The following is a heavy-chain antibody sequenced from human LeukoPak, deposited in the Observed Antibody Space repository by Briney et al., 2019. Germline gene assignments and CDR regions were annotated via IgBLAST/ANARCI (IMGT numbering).Heavy chain of an antibody. CDR2: ISGSGGST. CDR1: GFTLSSYA. D-gene: IGHD3-9*01. J-gene: IGHJ4*02. CDR3: AKDGLRYFDWSPLGY. Sequence: PGGSLRLSCAASGFTLSSYAMSWVRQAPGKGLEWVSAISGSGGSTYCADSVKGRFTISRDNSKNTLYLQMNSLRAEDTAVYYCAKDGLRYFDWSPLGYWGQGTLVTVSS. V-gene: IGHV3-23*01.